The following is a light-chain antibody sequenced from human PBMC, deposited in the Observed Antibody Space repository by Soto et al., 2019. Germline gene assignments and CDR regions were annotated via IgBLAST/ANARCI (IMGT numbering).Light chain of an antibody. CDR2: AAS. V-gene: IGKV1-27*01. CDR1: QGISYY. Sequence: DIQMTQSPSSLSASVGDRVTITCRASQGISYYLAWYQQKPGKVPRLLIYAASTLQSGVPSRFSGSGSGSDFTLTISSLQPEDVATYYCQKYNSAPLTFDGGTKVEIK. J-gene: IGKJ4*01. CDR3: QKYNSAPLT.